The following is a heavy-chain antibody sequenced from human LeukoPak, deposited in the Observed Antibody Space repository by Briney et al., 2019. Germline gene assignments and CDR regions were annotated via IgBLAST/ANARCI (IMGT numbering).Heavy chain of an antibody. D-gene: IGHD5-12*01. CDR1: GYAFSNYW. J-gene: IGHJ4*02. CDR3: GRLRYSGYEFFEH. CDR2: IYPGDSDT. Sequence: GESLKISCKGSGYAFSNYWIGWVRQMPAKGLEWMGIIYPGDSDTKYSPSFQGQVTFSADKSISTAYLQWSTLKASDSAIYYCGRLRYSGYEFFEHWGQGTLVTVSS. V-gene: IGHV5-51*01.